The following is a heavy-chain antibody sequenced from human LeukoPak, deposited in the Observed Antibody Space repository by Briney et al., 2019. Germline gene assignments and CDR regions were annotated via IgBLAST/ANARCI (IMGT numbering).Heavy chain of an antibody. V-gene: IGHV3-7*01. CDR1: GFTFTKYL. J-gene: IGHJ3*01. CDR3: ARGSF. CDR2: IKQDGSGK. Sequence: GGSLRLSCAASGFTFTKYLMTWVRQAPGKGLEGVANIKQDGSGKCYVVSVKGRSTISGNNAKNSLYLQINSLRADDTAVYDCARGSFWGQGT.